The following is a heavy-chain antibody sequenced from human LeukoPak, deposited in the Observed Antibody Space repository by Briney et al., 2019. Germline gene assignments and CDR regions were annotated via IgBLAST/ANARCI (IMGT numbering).Heavy chain of an antibody. D-gene: IGHD1-1*01. CDR1: GYTFTSYG. J-gene: IGHJ6*03. V-gene: IGHV1-18*01. CDR2: ISAYNGNT. Sequence: GASVKVSCKASGYTFTSYGISWARPAPGNAHERIGWISAYNGNTHYAQEHQRRVTMTTDTSKSTAYMELTSLTSDDTAVYYCARVVSTTGTPTGYYYYYMDVWGKGTTVTVSS. CDR3: ARVVSTTGTPTGYYYYYMDV.